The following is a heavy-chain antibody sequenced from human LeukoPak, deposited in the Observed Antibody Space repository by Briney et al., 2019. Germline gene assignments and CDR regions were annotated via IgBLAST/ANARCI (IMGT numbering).Heavy chain of an antibody. D-gene: IGHD3-22*01. Sequence: SSETLSLTCAVSGGSISSYYWSWIRQPPGKGLEWIGEINHSGSTNYNPSLKSRVTISVDTSKNQFSLKLSSVTAADTAVYYCARHGSDSSGYSFDYWGQGTLVTVSS. CDR1: GGSISSYY. J-gene: IGHJ4*02. V-gene: IGHV4-34*01. CDR3: ARHGSDSSGYSFDY. CDR2: INHSGST.